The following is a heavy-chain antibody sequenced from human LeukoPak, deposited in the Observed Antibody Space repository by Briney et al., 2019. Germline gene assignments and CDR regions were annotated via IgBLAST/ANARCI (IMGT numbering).Heavy chain of an antibody. Sequence: GGSLRLSCAASGFTFSSYWMTWVRQAPGKGLEWVAKIKQDGSEKYYVDSVKGRFTISRDNAKNSLYLRMNSLGAEDTAVYYCARRGTSSSWAHFDYWGQETLVTVSS. V-gene: IGHV3-7*05. J-gene: IGHJ4*02. CDR3: ARRGTSSSWAHFDY. CDR1: GFTFSSYW. D-gene: IGHD6-13*01. CDR2: IKQDGSEK.